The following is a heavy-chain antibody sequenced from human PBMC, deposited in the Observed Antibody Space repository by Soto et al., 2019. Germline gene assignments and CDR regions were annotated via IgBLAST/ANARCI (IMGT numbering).Heavy chain of an antibody. Sequence: EVQLVESGGGLVKPGGSLRLSCAASGFTFSDYSMSWVRQTPERGLEWGSTLTRGGTSYYADSVQGRFTVSRDNSKNTVSLQMHRLRAEDTALYYCSKRATIVSTPGNYFDSLGQGTLVTGFS. D-gene: IGHD1-26*01. V-gene: IGHV3-23*04. J-gene: IGHJ4*02. CDR2: LTRGGTS. CDR1: GFTFSDYS. CDR3: SKRATIVSTPGNYFDS.